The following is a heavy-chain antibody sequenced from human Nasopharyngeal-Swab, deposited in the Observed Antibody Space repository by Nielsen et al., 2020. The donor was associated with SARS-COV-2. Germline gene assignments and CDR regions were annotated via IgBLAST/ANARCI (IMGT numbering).Heavy chain of an antibody. D-gene: IGHD3-10*01. Sequence: GESLKISCAASGFTFNNYNFNWVRQAPGKGLEWVSSISSSSSYIYYADSVKGRFTISRDNAKNSLYLQMNRLRAEDTAVYYCARVRFSGSGSDYNAHYYGMDVWGQGTTVTVSS. J-gene: IGHJ6*02. CDR1: GFTFNNYN. CDR2: ISSSSSYI. CDR3: ARVRFSGSGSDYNAHYYGMDV. V-gene: IGHV3-21*01.